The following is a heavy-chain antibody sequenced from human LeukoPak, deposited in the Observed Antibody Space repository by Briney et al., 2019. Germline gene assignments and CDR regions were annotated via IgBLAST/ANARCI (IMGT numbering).Heavy chain of an antibody. CDR2: IYTSGST. CDR3: ARGVYCSSTSCPFDAFDI. J-gene: IGHJ3*02. V-gene: IGHV4-4*07. Sequence: SETLSLTCTVSGGSISSYYWSWIRQPAGKGLEWIGRIYTSGSTNYNPSLKSRVTMSVDTSKNQFSLKLSSVTAADTAVYYCARGVYCSSTSCPFDAFDIWGQGTMVTVSS. D-gene: IGHD2-2*01. CDR1: GGSISSYY.